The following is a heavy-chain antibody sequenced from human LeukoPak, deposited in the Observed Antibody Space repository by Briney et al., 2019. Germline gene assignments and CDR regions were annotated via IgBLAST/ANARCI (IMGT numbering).Heavy chain of an antibody. CDR3: ARAISASGSYYDY. J-gene: IGHJ4*02. Sequence: PSETLSLTCTVSGGSLSGYYWSWIRQPAGKGREWIGRIYTSGSTNYNPSLKSRVTLSVDTSKNQFSLKLSSVTAADTAVYYCARAISASGSYYDYWGQGTLVTVSS. V-gene: IGHV4-4*07. D-gene: IGHD1-26*01. CDR2: IYTSGST. CDR1: GGSLSGYY.